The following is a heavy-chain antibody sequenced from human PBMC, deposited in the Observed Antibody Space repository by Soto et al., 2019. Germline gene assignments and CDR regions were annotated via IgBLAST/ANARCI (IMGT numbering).Heavy chain of an antibody. V-gene: IGHV4-34*01. J-gene: IGHJ6*02. CDR2: INHSGST. D-gene: IGHD6-13*01. CDR1: GGSFRGYY. Sequence: PSETLSLTCAVYGGSFRGYYWSWIRQPPGKGLEWIGEINHSGSTNYNPSLKSRVTISVDTSKNQFSLKLSSVTAADTAVYYCARTYSSSWYDWYYYYGMDVWGQGTTVTVSS. CDR3: ARTYSSSWYDWYYYYGMDV.